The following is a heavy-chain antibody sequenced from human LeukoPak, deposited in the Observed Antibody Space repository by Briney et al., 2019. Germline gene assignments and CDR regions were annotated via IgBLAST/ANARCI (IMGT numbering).Heavy chain of an antibody. CDR3: AREGTYCSGGSCYWSSYYYYGMDV. CDR2: ISTYNGNT. CDR1: GYTFTTYG. Sequence: ASVKVSCKASGYTFTTYGISWVRQAPGQGLEWMGWISTYNGNTNSAQKLQDRVTMTTDTSTSTAYMELRSLRSDDTAAYYCAREGTYCSGGSCYWSSYYYYGMDVWGQGTTVTVSS. D-gene: IGHD2-15*01. J-gene: IGHJ6*02. V-gene: IGHV1-18*01.